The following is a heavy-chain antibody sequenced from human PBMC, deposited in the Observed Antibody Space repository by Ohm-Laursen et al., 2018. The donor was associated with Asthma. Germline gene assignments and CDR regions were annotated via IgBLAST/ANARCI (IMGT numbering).Heavy chain of an antibody. CDR1: GFTFRSYA. CDR2: GGSYYDGGLK. J-gene: IGHJ4*02. D-gene: IGHD3-3*01. V-gene: IGHV3-30-3*01. Sequence: SLRLSCTASGFTFRSYAMHWVRQAPGKGLEWVAVGGSYYDGGLKYYADSVNGRFTVSRDDSKNTLYLQMNSLRPDDTAVYYCARDVMEWYLPAFDFWGRGTLVTVSS. CDR3: ARDVMEWYLPAFDF.